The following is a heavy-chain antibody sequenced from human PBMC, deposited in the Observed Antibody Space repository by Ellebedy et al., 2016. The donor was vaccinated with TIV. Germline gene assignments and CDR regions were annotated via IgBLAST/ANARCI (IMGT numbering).Heavy chain of an antibody. V-gene: IGHV3-11*06. CDR3: ARVGLASGWYGRRAFDI. J-gene: IGHJ3*02. CDR1: GFPFSDYD. D-gene: IGHD6-19*01. CDR2: ISAESANS. Sequence: GESLKISCTASGFPFSDYDMSWIRQAPGKGLEWLSLISAESANSNYADSVKGRFTMSRDDAKNSLFLQMNSLRAEDTAVYFCARVGLASGWYGRRAFDIWGQGTMVTVS.